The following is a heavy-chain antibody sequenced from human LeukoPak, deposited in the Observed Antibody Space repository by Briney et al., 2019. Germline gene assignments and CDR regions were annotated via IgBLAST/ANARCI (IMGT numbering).Heavy chain of an antibody. D-gene: IGHD3-22*01. CDR1: GFTFSSYE. CDR2: ISSSGSTI. CDR3: TREAPGGDYYDSSGYGTSY. Sequence: PGGSLRLSCAASGFTFSSYEMNWVRQAPGKGLEWVSYISSSGSTIYYADSVKGRFTISRDNSKNTLYLQMTSLKTEDTAVYYCTREAPGGDYYDSSGYGTSYWGQGTLVTVSS. V-gene: IGHV3-48*03. J-gene: IGHJ4*02.